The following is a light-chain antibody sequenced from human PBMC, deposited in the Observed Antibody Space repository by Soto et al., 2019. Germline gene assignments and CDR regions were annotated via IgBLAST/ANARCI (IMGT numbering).Light chain of an antibody. Sequence: EIVMTQSPATRSVSPGERVTLSCRASQSVSSNLAWYQQKPGQAPRLLIYGTSTRATGIPGRFSGSGSGTEFTLTISSLQSEDFAVYYWQQYHNWTPLNFGGGSKVEIK. CDR2: GTS. CDR1: QSVSSN. J-gene: IGKJ4*01. V-gene: IGKV3-15*01. CDR3: QQYHNWTPLN.